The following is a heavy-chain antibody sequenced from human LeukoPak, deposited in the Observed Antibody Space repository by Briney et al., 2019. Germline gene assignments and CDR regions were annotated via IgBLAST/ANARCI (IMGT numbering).Heavy chain of an antibody. J-gene: IGHJ3*02. CDR3: ARDGGDAFDI. D-gene: IGHD3-16*01. CDR2: IIPIFGTA. Sequence: GASVKVSCKASGGTFTSYAISWVRQAPGQGLEWMGGIIPIFGTANYAQKLQGRVTITADESTSTAYMELSSLRSEDTAVYYCARDGGDAFDIWGQGTMVTVSS. V-gene: IGHV1-69*13. CDR1: GGTFTSYA.